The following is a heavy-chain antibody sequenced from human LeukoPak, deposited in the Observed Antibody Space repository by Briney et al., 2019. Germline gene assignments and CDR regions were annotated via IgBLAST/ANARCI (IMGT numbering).Heavy chain of an antibody. J-gene: IGHJ6*02. V-gene: IGHV3-23*01. CDR2: VSASGAYT. Sequence: GGSLRLSCAASGFTFSNSAMSWVRQAPGKGPEWVSAVSASGAYTYYADSVKGRFTVSRDNSKNTLYLQMNSLRAEDTALYYCARVRSSGYYLEPYGMDVWGQGTTVTVSS. D-gene: IGHD3-22*01. CDR3: ARVRSSGYYLEPYGMDV. CDR1: GFTFSNSA.